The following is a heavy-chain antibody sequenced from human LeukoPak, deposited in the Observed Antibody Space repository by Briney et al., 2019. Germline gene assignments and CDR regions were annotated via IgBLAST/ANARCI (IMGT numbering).Heavy chain of an antibody. J-gene: IGHJ4*02. CDR3: AKVGYCTNNCFRTHDY. V-gene: IGHV3-30*04. CDR1: GFTFSSYA. CDR2: ISYDGSNK. D-gene: IGHD2-8*01. Sequence: GRSLRLSCAASGFTFSSYAMHWVRQAPGRGLEWVAVISYDGSNKYYADSVKGRFTISRDNSKNTVYLQMNSLRAEDTATYYCAKVGYCTNNCFRTHDYWGQGALVTVSS.